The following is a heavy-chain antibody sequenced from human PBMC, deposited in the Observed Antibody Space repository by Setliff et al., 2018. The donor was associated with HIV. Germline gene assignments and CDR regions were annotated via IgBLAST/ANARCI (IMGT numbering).Heavy chain of an antibody. J-gene: IGHJ3*02. CDR3: TSREQWLDDAFDI. V-gene: IGHV3-73*01. Sequence: GGSLRLSCAASGFTFSGSAMHWVRQASGKGLEWVGRIRSKANSYATAYAASVKGRFTISRDDSKNTAYLQMNSLKTEDTAVYYCTSREQWLDDAFDIWGQGTMVTVSS. CDR2: IRSKANSYAT. CDR1: GFTFSGSA. D-gene: IGHD6-19*01.